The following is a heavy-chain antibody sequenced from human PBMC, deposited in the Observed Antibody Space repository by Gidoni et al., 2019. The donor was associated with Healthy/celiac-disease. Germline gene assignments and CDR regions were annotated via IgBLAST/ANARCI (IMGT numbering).Heavy chain of an antibody. Sequence: EVQLVESGGGLVQPGGSLRLSCEASGFTFSSYSMNWVRQDQGEGLEWVSYIISSSSTIYYADSVKGRFTISRDNAKNSLYLQMNSLRDEDTAVYYCARSGDDYVSPVSSRADFDYWGQGTLVTVSS. J-gene: IGHJ4*02. CDR2: IISSSSTI. V-gene: IGHV3-48*02. D-gene: IGHD4-17*01. CDR1: GFTFSSYS. CDR3: ARSGDDYVSPVSSRADFDY.